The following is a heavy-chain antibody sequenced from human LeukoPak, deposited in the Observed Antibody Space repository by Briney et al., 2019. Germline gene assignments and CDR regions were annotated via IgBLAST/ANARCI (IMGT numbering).Heavy chain of an antibody. CDR3: ARYVDVVATSDAFDI. CDR2: VYYTGIA. D-gene: IGHD5-12*01. V-gene: IGHV4-59*08. CDR1: GDSISSYY. Sequence: SETLSLTCAVSGDSISSYYWGWIRQFPGKELEFIGYVYYTGIANYNPSLKSRVTMSVDTSKNHFSLRLTSVTAADTAVYYCARYVDVVATSDAFDIWGQGTMVTVSS. J-gene: IGHJ3*02.